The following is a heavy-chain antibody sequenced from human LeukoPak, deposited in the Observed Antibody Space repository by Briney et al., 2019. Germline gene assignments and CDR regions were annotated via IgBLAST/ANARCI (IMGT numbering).Heavy chain of an antibody. CDR2: IYYSGST. J-gene: IGHJ6*03. D-gene: IGHD3-10*01. Sequence: SETLSLTCTVSGGSVSRSSFYWGWIRQPPGEGLEWIGNIYYSGSTYYNPSLKSRVTISIDTSKNQFSLKLSSVIAADTAVYYCARVEGEEWGPNYYYMDVWGKGTTVTVSS. V-gene: IGHV4-39*07. CDR1: GGSVSRSSFY. CDR3: ARVEGEEWGPNYYYMDV.